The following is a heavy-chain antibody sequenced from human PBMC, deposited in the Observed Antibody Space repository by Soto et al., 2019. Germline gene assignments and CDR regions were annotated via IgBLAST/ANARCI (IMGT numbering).Heavy chain of an antibody. CDR2: ISDSGDIT. J-gene: IGHJ4*02. V-gene: IGHV3-23*01. Sequence: GGSLRLSCAASEFTFSTYAMTWVRQAPGRGLQWVATISDSGDITYYADSVKGRFTISRDNSRNTLYLQMNTPRAEATALYYCATPWVPSRTDRLQRFVYWGRGTLVTVST. D-gene: IGHD2-2*01. CDR1: EFTFSTYA. CDR3: ATPWVPSRTDRLQRFVY.